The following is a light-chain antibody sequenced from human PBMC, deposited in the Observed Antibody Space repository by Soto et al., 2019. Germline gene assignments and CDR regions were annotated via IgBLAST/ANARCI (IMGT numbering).Light chain of an antibody. CDR1: QGVSSDS. CDR2: GAS. J-gene: IGKJ2*01. CDR3: QQYGSSPPT. V-gene: IGKV3-20*01. Sequence: EIVLTQSPGTLSFSPGERATLSCRASQGVSSDSLAWYQQKPGQAPRLRIYGASSRATGIPDRFSGSGSGTDFTLSVSRLEPEDFAVFYCQQYGSSPPTFGQGTKVEIK.